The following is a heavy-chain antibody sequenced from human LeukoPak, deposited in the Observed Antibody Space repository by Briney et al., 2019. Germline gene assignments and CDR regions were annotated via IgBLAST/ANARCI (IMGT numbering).Heavy chain of an antibody. CDR2: INPNSGGT. J-gene: IGHJ4*02. CDR1: GYTFTGYY. CDR3: ARFSRRNRIVVVTAYVDY. D-gene: IGHD2-21*02. Sequence: ASVKVSCKASGYTFTGYYMHWVRQAPGQGLEWVGRINPNSGGTNYAQKFQGRVTMTRDTSISTAYMELSRLRSDDTAVYYCARFSRRNRIVVVTAYVDYWGQGTLVTVSS. V-gene: IGHV1-2*06.